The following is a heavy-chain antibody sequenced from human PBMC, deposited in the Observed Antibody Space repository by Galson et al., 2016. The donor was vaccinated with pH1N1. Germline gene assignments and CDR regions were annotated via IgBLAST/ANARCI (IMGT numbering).Heavy chain of an antibody. D-gene: IGHD3-10*01. V-gene: IGHV4-59*01. Sequence: LSLTFTVSGGSFSNYYWSWIRQPPGKGLEWIGNLYYRGSGNYNPSLGSRVTISVDTSKNQFSLELTSVTAADTAVYYCARGPLLRGFSYHSGMDVWGQGTTVTVSS. J-gene: IGHJ6*02. CDR2: LYYRGSG. CDR1: GGSFSNYY. CDR3: ARGPLLRGFSYHSGMDV.